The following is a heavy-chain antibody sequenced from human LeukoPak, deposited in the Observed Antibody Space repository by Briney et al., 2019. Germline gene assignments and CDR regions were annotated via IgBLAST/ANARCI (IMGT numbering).Heavy chain of an antibody. CDR1: GGSFSGYY. CDR3: ASLPPRRYYDSSGYYFAY. Sequence: PSETLSLTCAVYGGSFSGYYWSWIRQPPGKGLEWIGEINHSGSTNYNPSLKSRVTISVDTSKNQFSLKLSSVTAADTAVYYCASLPPRRYYDSSGYYFAYWGQGTLVTVSS. CDR2: INHSGST. J-gene: IGHJ4*02. V-gene: IGHV4-34*01. D-gene: IGHD3-22*01.